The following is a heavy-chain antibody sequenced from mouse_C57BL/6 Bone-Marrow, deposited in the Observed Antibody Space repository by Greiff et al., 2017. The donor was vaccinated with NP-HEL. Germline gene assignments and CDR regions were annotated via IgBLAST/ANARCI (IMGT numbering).Heavy chain of an antibody. J-gene: IGHJ3*01. CDR3: ARGAY. Sequence: QVQLQQSGAELVQPGASVKISCKASGSEFSNYWMNWVKQRPGKGLEWIGQIYPGDGDTNYNGKFKDKATLTADKSSSTAYMQLSRLTAEDSAVYFCARGAYWGQGTLVTVSA. V-gene: IGHV1-80*01. CDR1: GSEFSNYW. CDR2: IYPGDGDT.